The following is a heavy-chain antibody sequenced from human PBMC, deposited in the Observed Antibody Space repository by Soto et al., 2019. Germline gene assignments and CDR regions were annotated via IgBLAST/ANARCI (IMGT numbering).Heavy chain of an antibody. J-gene: IGHJ5*02. CDR3: ARLLLRFFGGFDP. Sequence: SLRLSCAASGFTFSSYSMNWVRQAPGKGLEWVSSISSSSSYIYYADSVKGRFTISRDNAKNSLYLQMNSLRAEDTAVYYCARLLLRFFGGFDPWGQGTLVTVSS. CDR1: GFTFSSYS. D-gene: IGHD3-3*01. CDR2: ISSSSSYI. V-gene: IGHV3-21*01.